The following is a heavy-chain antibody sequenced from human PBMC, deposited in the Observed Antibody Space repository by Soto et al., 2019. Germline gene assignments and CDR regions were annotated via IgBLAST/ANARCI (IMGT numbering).Heavy chain of an antibody. J-gene: IGHJ4*02. CDR2: ISYDGSLK. V-gene: IGHV3-30*18. CDR1: GFTFSSYG. D-gene: IGHD1-26*01. Sequence: QVHLVESGGGVVQPGRSLRLSCTASGFTFSSYGMSWVRQAPGKGLEWMTIISYDGSLKYYADSVKGRFTVSRDNSKNTLHLQMNSLRADDTAVYYCAKEIKPVSSPWDFDYWGQGTLVTVSS. CDR3: AKEIKPVSSPWDFDY.